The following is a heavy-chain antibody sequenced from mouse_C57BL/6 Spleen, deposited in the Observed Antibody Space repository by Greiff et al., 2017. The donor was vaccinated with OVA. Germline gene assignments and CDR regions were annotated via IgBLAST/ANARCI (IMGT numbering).Heavy chain of an antibody. CDR1: GFTFSNYW. V-gene: IGHV6-3*01. CDR3: TGGPQFAY. J-gene: IGHJ3*01. Sequence: EVKLMESGGGLVQPGGSMKLSCVASGFTFSNYWMNWVRQSPEKGLEWVAQIRLKSDNYATHYAESVKGRFTISRDDSKSSVYLQMNNLRAEDTGIYYCTGGPQFAYWGQGTLVTVSA. CDR2: IRLKSDNYAT.